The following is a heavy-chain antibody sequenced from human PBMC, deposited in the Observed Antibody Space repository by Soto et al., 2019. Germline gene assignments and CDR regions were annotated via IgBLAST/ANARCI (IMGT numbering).Heavy chain of an antibody. J-gene: IGHJ3*02. CDR3: AKDFKGQSLERYGFDR. Sequence: EVQLLESGEDLVQPGGSLRLSCAASGFTFTSYAMSLVRQAPGKGLEWVSGISNSGGSTYYEDSVKGRFTISRDNSKNTLYLQMNSLRTEDTAVYYCAKDFKGQSLERYGFDRWVQRTIVTVSS. CDR1: GFTFTSYA. D-gene: IGHD6-19*01. CDR2: ISNSGGST. V-gene: IGHV3-23*01.